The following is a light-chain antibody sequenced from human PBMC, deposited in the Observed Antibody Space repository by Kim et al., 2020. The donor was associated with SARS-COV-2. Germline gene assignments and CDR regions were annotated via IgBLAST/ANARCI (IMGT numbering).Light chain of an antibody. V-gene: IGLV6-57*03. J-gene: IGLJ3*02. CDR3: QSYDSSKWV. CDR2: DDN. CDR1: SGSNASNY. Sequence: KTIATSCSRSSGSNASNYLQSNQQRPGSAPTTVIYDDNQSPSGVQDRFSDSVDSPANSASLNISGLKTEDEADYYCQSYDSSKWVFGGGTQLTVL.